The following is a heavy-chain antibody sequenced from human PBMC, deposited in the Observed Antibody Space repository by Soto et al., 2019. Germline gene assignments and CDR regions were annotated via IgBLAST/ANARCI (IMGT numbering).Heavy chain of an antibody. CDR1: GFNFNDYA. CDR2: ISSSGGNT. D-gene: IGHD1-1*01. CDR3: AKNGASSKTWYMWYYAMDV. V-gene: IGHV3-23*01. J-gene: IGHJ6*02. Sequence: EEQVLESGGGLVQPGGSLRLSCAASGFNFNDYAMTWVRQAPGKGLEWVSGISSSGGNTYYADSVKGRFTITRDNSKNTLSLHMANLRAEDTAVYFCAKNGASSKTWYMWYYAMDVWGQGTTVTVSS.